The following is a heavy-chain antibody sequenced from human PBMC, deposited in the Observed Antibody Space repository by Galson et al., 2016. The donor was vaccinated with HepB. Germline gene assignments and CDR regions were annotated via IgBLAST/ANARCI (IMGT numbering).Heavy chain of an antibody. CDR2: INPIFGTP. CDR3: ARGVGYYDSSGYFGGIFYFYGMDV. V-gene: IGHV1-69*13. Sequence: SVKVFCKASGGTFGSYAISWVRQAPGQGLEWMGGINPIFGTPNYAQKFQGRVTIAADGSTSTAYMELSSLRSEDTAVYYCARGVGYYDSSGYFGGIFYFYGMDVWGQGTTVTVSS. CDR1: GGTFGSYA. J-gene: IGHJ6*02. D-gene: IGHD3-22*01.